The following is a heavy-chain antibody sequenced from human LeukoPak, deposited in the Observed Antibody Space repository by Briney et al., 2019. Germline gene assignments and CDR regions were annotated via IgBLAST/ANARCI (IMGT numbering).Heavy chain of an antibody. D-gene: IGHD7-27*01. V-gene: IGHV4-39*07. Sequence: PETLSLTCTVSGGSISSTPYYWGWIRQPPGKGLEWIGSLFYSGYTYYNPSLKSRVTISVDTSNNQVSLILRSVTAADTAVYFCAKEPTGAKTFDSWGQGTLVTVSS. CDR3: AKEPTGAKTFDS. CDR1: GGSISSTPYY. CDR2: LFYSGYT. J-gene: IGHJ4*02.